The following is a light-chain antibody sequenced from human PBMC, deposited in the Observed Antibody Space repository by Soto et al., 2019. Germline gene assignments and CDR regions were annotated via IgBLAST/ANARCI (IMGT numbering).Light chain of an antibody. Sequence: DIVMTQSPDSLAVSLGERATMNCKCSRSVLYKSNNKNHLAWYQQKPGQPPKLLITWASTREPGVSGRFSGSGFATDFTLTISSLQSEDFAVYYCQQRSNWPRITFGQGTRLEIK. CDR1: RSVLYKSNNKNH. CDR3: QQRSNWPRIT. V-gene: IGKV4-1*01. J-gene: IGKJ5*01. CDR2: WAS.